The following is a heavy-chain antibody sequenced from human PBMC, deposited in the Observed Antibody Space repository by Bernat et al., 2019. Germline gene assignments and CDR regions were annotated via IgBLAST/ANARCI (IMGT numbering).Heavy chain of an antibody. Sequence: QVQLVESGGGVVQPGRSLRLSCAASGFTFSSYAMHWVRQAPGKGLEWVAVISYDGSNKYYADSVKGRFTISRDNSKNTLYLQMNSLRAEDTAVYYCARAYSSVDGYDYWGQGTLVTVSS. J-gene: IGHJ4*02. CDR2: ISYDGSNK. CDR3: ARAYSSVDGYDY. V-gene: IGHV3-30-3*01. CDR1: GFTFSSYA. D-gene: IGHD6-25*01.